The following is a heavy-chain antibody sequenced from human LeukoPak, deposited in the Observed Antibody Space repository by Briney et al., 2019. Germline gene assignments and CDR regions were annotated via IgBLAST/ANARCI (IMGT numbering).Heavy chain of an antibody. CDR1: GFTFNNAW. CDR2: ISYNGGST. Sequence: GGSLRLSCAASGFTFNNAWMSWVRQAPGKGLEWVSTISYNGGSTYYADSVKGRFTISRDTSKNTLYLQMNSLRAEDTAVYYCAKNAASGWSSGDDWGQGTLVTVSS. CDR3: AKNAASGWSSGDD. D-gene: IGHD6-19*01. J-gene: IGHJ4*02. V-gene: IGHV3-23*01.